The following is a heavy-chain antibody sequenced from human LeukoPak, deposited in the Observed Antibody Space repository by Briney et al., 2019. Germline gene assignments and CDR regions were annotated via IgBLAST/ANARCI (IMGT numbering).Heavy chain of an antibody. D-gene: IGHD1-26*01. CDR1: GGFITDYY. CDR3: ARAGRPYYYYSMDV. CDR2: IYSTGSI. Sequence: SETLSLTCTVSGGFITDYYWMWIRQPAGKGLEWVGRIYSTGSIDYNPSLKSRVTLSVDTSRNQFSLKVTSVTAADTAVYFCARAGRPYYYYSMDVWGKGTTVTVSS. J-gene: IGHJ6*04. V-gene: IGHV4-4*07.